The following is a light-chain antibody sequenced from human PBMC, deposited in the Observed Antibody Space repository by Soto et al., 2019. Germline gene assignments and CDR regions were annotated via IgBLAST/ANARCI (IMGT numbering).Light chain of an antibody. Sequence: DIQMTQSPSTLSASVGDSVTVTCRASQNIASWVAWYQQKPGKAPNLLIYKASTLENGVPSRFSGTGSGTEFTLPISSLQPDDFATYYCQQYSPYSARTFGQGTKVEVK. CDR1: QNIASW. CDR2: KAS. CDR3: QQYSPYSART. V-gene: IGKV1-5*03. J-gene: IGKJ1*01.